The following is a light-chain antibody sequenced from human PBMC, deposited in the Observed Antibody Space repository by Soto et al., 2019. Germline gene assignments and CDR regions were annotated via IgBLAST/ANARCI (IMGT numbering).Light chain of an antibody. CDR2: DAS. CDR3: QQRGDWPPIT. Sequence: EIVLTQSPATLSLSPWERATLSCRASRSVSTFLAWYQHKPGQPPRLLIYDASNRTPGIPARFSGSGSGTDFTLTISSLEPEDAAVYYCQQRGDWPPITLGQGTRLEIK. CDR1: RSVSTF. V-gene: IGKV3-11*01. J-gene: IGKJ5*01.